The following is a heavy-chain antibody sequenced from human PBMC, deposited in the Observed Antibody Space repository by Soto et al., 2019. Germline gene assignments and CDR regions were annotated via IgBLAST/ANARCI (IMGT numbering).Heavy chain of an antibody. J-gene: IGHJ4*02. Sequence: QLQLQESGPGLVKPSETLSLTCSVSDDSINSDKYYWGWIRQPPGKGLEWIGSVYYRGNAYYNPSLPTRVTISLDKSKSQFSLKLNSVTAADSAVHFCARLEGLATISYYFDFWGPGALVTVSS. V-gene: IGHV4-39*01. D-gene: IGHD3-9*01. CDR3: ARLEGLATISYYFDF. CDR2: VYYRGNA. CDR1: DDSINSDKYY.